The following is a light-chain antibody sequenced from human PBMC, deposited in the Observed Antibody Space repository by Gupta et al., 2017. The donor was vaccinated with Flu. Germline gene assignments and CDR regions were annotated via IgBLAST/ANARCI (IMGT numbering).Light chain of an antibody. V-gene: IGLV2-23*01. CDR2: EDS. Sequence: QSALTQPASVSGSPGQSITISCPGTSRDVGGYNVVSWYQQYPGKAPKLIIYEDSERPSGVSKRFSGSKSGNTASLTISGLQAEDEADYYCCSCAGSSNWVFGGGTKVTVL. CDR3: CSCAGSSNWV. CDR1: SRDVGGYNV. J-gene: IGLJ3*02.